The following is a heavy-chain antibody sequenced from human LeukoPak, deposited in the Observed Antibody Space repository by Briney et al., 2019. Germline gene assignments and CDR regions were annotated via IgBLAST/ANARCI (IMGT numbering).Heavy chain of an antibody. CDR1: GGSFSGYY. D-gene: IGHD2/OR15-2a*01. CDR2: INHSGST. J-gene: IGHJ3*02. Sequence: SETLSLTCAVYGGSFSGYYWSWIRQPPGKGLEWIGEINHSGSTNYNPSLKSRVTISVDASKNQFSLKLSSVTAADTAVYYCARSTVYFDAFDIWGQGTMVTVSS. V-gene: IGHV4-34*01. CDR3: ARSTVYFDAFDI.